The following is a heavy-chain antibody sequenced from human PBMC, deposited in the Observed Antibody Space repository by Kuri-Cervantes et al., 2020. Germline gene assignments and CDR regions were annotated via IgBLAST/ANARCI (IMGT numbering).Heavy chain of an antibody. CDR1: GYTFTSYA. CDR3: ARGRDGFVVVAASRRRGTFDI. Sequence: ASVKVSCKASGYTFTSYAMNWVRQATGQGLEWMGWMNPNSGNTGYAQKFQGRVTMTRNTSISTAYMELSSPRSEDTAVYYCARGRDGFVVVAASRRRGTFDIWGQGTMVTVSS. CDR2: MNPNSGNT. J-gene: IGHJ3*02. V-gene: IGHV1-8*02. D-gene: IGHD2-15*01.